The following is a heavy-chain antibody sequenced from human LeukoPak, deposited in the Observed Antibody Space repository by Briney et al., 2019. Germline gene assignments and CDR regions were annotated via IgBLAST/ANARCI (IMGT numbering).Heavy chain of an antibody. D-gene: IGHD4-11*01. Sequence: GGSLRLSCAASGFTFSSYAMHWVRQAPGKGLEWVAVISYDGSNKYYADSVKGRFTISRDNSKNTLYLQMNSLRAEDTAVYYCAKETTYYYYYYMDVWGKGTTVTVSS. CDR1: GFTFSSYA. J-gene: IGHJ6*03. V-gene: IGHV3-30-3*01. CDR2: ISYDGSNK. CDR3: AKETTYYYYYYMDV.